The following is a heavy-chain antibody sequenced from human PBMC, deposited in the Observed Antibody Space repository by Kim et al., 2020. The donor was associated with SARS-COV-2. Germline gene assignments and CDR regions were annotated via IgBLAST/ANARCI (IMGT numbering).Heavy chain of an antibody. CDR2: ISGSGST. D-gene: IGHD3-10*01. CDR3: AKRIGGSNA. J-gene: IGHJ5*02. CDR1: GFTFSSYA. Sequence: GGSLRLSCAASGFTFSSYAMAWVRQAPGKGLEWVSAISGSGSTNYADSLKGRPTISRDNSQNTLYLLLNSLRAEDTAVYYCAKRIGGSNAWGQGTSVTVSS. V-gene: IGHV3-23*01.